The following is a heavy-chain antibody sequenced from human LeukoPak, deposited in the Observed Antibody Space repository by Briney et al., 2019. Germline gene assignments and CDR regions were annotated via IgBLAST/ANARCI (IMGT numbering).Heavy chain of an antibody. CDR3: ARGDESQFDY. CDR2: IYYSGST. Sequence: SETLSLTCTVSGGSISSYFSSCIRQPPGKGREWIGYIYYSGSTNYNPSLKSRVTISVDTSKNQFSLKLSSVSAADTAVYYCARGDESQFDYWGQGTLVTVSS. D-gene: IGHD2-21*02. J-gene: IGHJ4*02. CDR1: GGSISSYF. V-gene: IGHV4-59*01.